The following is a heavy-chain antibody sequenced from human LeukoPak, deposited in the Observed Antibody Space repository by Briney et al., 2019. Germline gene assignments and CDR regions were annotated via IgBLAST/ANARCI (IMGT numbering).Heavy chain of an antibody. J-gene: IGHJ4*02. V-gene: IGHV3-9*01. CDR2: ISWNSGTI. Sequence: GGSLRLSCAASGFTFDDYAMHWVRQAPGKGLEWVSGISWNSGTIGYADSVKGRFTISRDNAKNSLYLQMNSLRAEDTALYYCAKVPYCSGGSCYVYFDYWGQGTLVTVSS. CDR3: AKVPYCSGGSCYVYFDY. D-gene: IGHD2-15*01. CDR1: GFTFDDYA.